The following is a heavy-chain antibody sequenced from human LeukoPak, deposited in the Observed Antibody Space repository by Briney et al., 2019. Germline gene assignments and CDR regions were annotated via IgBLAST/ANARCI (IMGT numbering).Heavy chain of an antibody. V-gene: IGHV1-18*01. Sequence: ASVKVSCKASGYTFTSYGISWVRQAPGQGLEWMGLISAYNGNTNYAQKLQGRVTMTTDTSTSTAYMELRSLRSDDTAVYYCARGYLDCSGGSCYLLLDYWGQGTLVTVSS. CDR2: ISAYNGNT. D-gene: IGHD2-15*01. CDR3: ARGYLDCSGGSCYLLLDY. J-gene: IGHJ4*02. CDR1: GYTFTSYG.